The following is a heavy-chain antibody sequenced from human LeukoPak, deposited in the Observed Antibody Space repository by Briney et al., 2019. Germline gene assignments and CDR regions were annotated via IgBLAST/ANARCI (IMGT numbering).Heavy chain of an antibody. Sequence: MPSETLSLTCNISAGSIRNYYWTWFRQPPGKGLEWIGYVYYSGSTNYNPSLKSRVTISMDTSKNQFSLKLSSVTAADTAVYFCARDVYCSNGVCYSAFDTWGQGTRVSVSS. CDR1: AGSIRNYY. J-gene: IGHJ3*02. CDR3: ARDVYCSNGVCYSAFDT. CDR2: VYYSGST. V-gene: IGHV4-59*01. D-gene: IGHD2-8*01.